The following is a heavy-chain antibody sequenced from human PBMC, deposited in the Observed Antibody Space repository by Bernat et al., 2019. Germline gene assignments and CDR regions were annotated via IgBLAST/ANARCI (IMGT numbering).Heavy chain of an antibody. CDR3: ARQDLIHFDF. J-gene: IGHJ4*02. CDR1: GASISSSSYY. CDR2: IYYSGST. V-gene: IGHV4-39*01. D-gene: IGHD2-8*01. Sequence: QLQLQESGPGLLKPSETLSLTCTVSGASISSSSYYWGWIRQPPGKGLEWIGNIYYSGSTYYNPSLKSRVTISVDTSKNQISLKLNSVTAADTAVYYCARQDLIHFDFWGQGILVTVSS.